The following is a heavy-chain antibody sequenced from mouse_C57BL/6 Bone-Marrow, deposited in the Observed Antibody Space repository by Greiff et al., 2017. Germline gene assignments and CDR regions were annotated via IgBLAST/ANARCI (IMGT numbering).Heavy chain of an antibody. D-gene: IGHD2-3*01. CDR1: GYTFTSYW. V-gene: IGHV1-7*01. Sequence: VQLQQSGAELAKPGASVKLSCKASGYTFTSYWMHWVKQRPGQGLEWIGYINPCSGYTKYNQKFKDKATLTADKSSSTAYMQLSSLTSEDSAVSECASSSLYDGYYGGFAYWGQGTLVTVSA. J-gene: IGHJ3*01. CDR3: ASSSLYDGYYGGFAY. CDR2: INPCSGYT.